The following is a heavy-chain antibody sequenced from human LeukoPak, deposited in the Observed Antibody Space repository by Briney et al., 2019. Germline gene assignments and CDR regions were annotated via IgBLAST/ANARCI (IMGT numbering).Heavy chain of an antibody. J-gene: IGHJ4*02. D-gene: IGHD3-22*01. Sequence: SGGSLRLSCAASGFTFSSYSMNWVRQAPGKGLEWVSSISSSSSYIYYADSVKGRFTISRDNAKNSLYLQMNSLRAEDTAVYYCARAYRGDYDSSGYANYWGQGTLVTVSS. V-gene: IGHV3-21*01. CDR2: ISSSSSYI. CDR1: GFTFSSYS. CDR3: ARAYRGDYDSSGYANY.